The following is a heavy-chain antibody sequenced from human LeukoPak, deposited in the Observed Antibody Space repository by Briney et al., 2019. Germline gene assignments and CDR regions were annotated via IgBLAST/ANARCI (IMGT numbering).Heavy chain of an antibody. Sequence: ASVKVSCKASRYTFTGYYMHWVRQAPGQGLEWMGWINPNSGGTNYAQKFQGRVTMTRDTSISTAYMELSRLRSDDTAVYYCARDGSYGSGNYYYYYMDVWGKGTTVTVSS. V-gene: IGHV1-2*02. CDR3: ARDGSYGSGNYYYYYMDV. CDR2: INPNSGGT. CDR1: RYTFTGYY. J-gene: IGHJ6*03. D-gene: IGHD3-10*01.